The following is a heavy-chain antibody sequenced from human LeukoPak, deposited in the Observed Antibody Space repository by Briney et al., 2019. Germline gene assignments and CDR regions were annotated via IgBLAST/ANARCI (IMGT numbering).Heavy chain of an antibody. CDR2: IYYSGST. V-gene: IGHV4-59*08. CDR1: GGSFSVFY. Sequence: SETLSLTCAVYGGSFSVFYWSWVRQPPGKGLEWIGYIYYSGSTNYNPSLKSRVTISLDTSENQFSLKLSSVTAADTAVYYCARRSGSAQRAYFFDYWGQGTLVTVPS. J-gene: IGHJ4*02. D-gene: IGHD3-22*01. CDR3: ARRSGSAQRAYFFDY.